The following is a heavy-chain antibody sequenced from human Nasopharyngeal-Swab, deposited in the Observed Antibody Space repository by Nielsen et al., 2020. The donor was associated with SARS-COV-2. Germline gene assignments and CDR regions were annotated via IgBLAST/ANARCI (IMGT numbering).Heavy chain of an antibody. CDR1: GFSFSTYW. CDR2: IKQDGSEK. V-gene: IGHV3-7*01. CDR3: ARLPTTPLSFDY. Sequence: GESLKISCAASGFSFSTYWMTWVRQAPGKGLEWVANIKQDGSEKYYVDSVKGRFTVSRDNPKNSLYLQMNGLRAEDTAVYYCARLPTTPLSFDYWGQGTLVTVSS. D-gene: IGHD4-17*01. J-gene: IGHJ4*02.